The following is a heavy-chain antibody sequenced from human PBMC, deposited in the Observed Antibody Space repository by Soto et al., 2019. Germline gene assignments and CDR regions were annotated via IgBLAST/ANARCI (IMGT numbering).Heavy chain of an antibody. Sequence: GGSLRLSCAASGFTFSSYSMNWVRQAPGKGLEWVSSISSSSSYIYYADSVKGRFTISRDNAKNSLYLQMNSLRAEDTAVYYCARSAVPFSSWFDPWGQGTLVTVSS. CDR2: ISSSSSYI. D-gene: IGHD3-3*01. J-gene: IGHJ5*02. CDR3: ARSAVPFSSWFDP. V-gene: IGHV3-21*01. CDR1: GFTFSSYS.